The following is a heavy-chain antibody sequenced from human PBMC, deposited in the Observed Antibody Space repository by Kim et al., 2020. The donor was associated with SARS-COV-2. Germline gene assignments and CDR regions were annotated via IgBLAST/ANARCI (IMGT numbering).Heavy chain of an antibody. D-gene: IGHD6-19*01. CDR2: IYYSGTT. V-gene: IGHV4-59*08. CDR1: GDSLSSYY. J-gene: IGHJ5*02. Sequence: SETLSLICTVSGDSLSSYYWSWIRQPPGKGLEWIGYIYYSGTTNYSPSLRSRVTISIDPSRNQFSLKVKSVTAADTAVYYCARTVGGTSGWFEPWGRGT. CDR3: ARTVGGTSGWFEP.